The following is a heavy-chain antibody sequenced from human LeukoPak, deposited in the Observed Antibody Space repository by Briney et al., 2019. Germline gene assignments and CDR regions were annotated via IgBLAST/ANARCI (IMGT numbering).Heavy chain of an antibody. D-gene: IGHD3-10*01. CDR1: GFTFSRYG. CDR3: ARGITMPSF. CDR2: ITGSGGST. V-gene: IGHV3-23*01. Sequence: GGSLRPSCAASGFTFSRYGMSWVRQAPGKGLEWVSGITGSGGSTYYADSVKGRFTISRDNSKNTLYLQMNSLRAEDTAVYYCARGITMPSFWGQGTLVTVSS. J-gene: IGHJ4*02.